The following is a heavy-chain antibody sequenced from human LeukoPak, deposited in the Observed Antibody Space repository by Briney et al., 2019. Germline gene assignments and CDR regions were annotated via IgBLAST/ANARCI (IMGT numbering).Heavy chain of an antibody. D-gene: IGHD3-10*01. CDR3: ARDRGGYYFDY. CDR1: GFTFSSYS. CDR2: ISSSSSTI. V-gene: IGHV3-48*01. Sequence: TGGSLRLSCAASGFTFSSYSMNWVRQAPGKGLEWVSYISSSSSTIYYADSVKGRFTISRDNAKNSLYLQMNSLRAEDTAVYYCARDRGGYYFDYWGQGTLVTVSS. J-gene: IGHJ4*02.